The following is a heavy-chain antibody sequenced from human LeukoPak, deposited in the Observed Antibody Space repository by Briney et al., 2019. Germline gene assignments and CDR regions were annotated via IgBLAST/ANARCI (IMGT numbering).Heavy chain of an antibody. D-gene: IGHD3-9*01. CDR1: GYTFNTYG. V-gene: IGHV1-18*01. Sequence: ASVKVSCKASGYTFNTYGISWVRQAPGQGLEWMGWISGYNGNTSYAQKLQGRVTLTTDTSTSTVYMELRSLRSDDTAVYYCARDHYDVLTGYAYNAFDIWGQGTMVAVSS. J-gene: IGHJ3*02. CDR2: ISGYNGNT. CDR3: ARDHYDVLTGYAYNAFDI.